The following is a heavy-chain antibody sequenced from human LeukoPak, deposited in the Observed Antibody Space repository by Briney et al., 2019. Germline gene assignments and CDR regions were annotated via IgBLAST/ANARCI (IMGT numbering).Heavy chain of an antibody. D-gene: IGHD7-27*01. V-gene: IGHV4-4*07. CDR2: IYTSGST. CDR3: AREHSNWGYFDY. CDR1: DGSISSYY. Sequence: SEALSLTCTVSDGSISSYYWSWIRQPAGKGLEWIGRIYTSGSTNYNPSLKSRVTMSVDTSKNQFSLKLSSVTAADTAVYYCAREHSNWGYFDYWGQGTLVTVSS. J-gene: IGHJ4*02.